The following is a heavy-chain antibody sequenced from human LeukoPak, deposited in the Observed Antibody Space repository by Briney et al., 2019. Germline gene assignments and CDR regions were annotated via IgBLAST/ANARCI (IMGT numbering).Heavy chain of an antibody. V-gene: IGHV4-34*01. CDR2: INHSGST. D-gene: IGHD5-18*01. CDR3: ARATSAKKSLDY. J-gene: IGHJ4*02. Sequence: SETLSLTCAVYGGSFSGYYWSWIRQPPGKGLEWIGEINHSGSTNYNPSLKSRVTISVDTSKNQFSLKLSSVTAADTAVYYCARATSAKKSLDYWGQGTLVTVSS. CDR1: GGSFSGYY.